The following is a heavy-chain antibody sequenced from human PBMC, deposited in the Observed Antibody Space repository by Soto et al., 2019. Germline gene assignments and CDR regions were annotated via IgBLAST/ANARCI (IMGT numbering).Heavy chain of an antibody. J-gene: IGHJ4*02. CDR2: ISDDGNSK. D-gene: IGHD3-3*01. CDR1: GFTFSNFP. V-gene: IGHV3-30-3*01. CDR3: ASETYSDFWSGPSCDR. Sequence: PGGSLRLSCAASGFTFSNFPMHWVRQAPGKGLEWVAVISDDGNSKYYADPVKGRITISRDNSKHTLYLQMNSLKVEDTAVYYSASETYSDFWSGPSCDRWGQETLVTVSS.